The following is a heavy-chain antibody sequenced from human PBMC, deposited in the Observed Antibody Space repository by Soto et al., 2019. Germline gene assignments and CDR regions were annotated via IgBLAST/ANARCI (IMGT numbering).Heavy chain of an antibody. Sequence: GGSLRLSCAVSGFTFRSSPMSWVRQAPGKGLEWVSVTSYDGTTKYYADSVKGRFTISRDNSKNTLSLQMNSLSAEDTAVYYCAREVVRPYFDYWGQGISVTVSS. CDR1: GFTFRSSP. D-gene: IGHD2-2*01. V-gene: IGHV3-30-3*01. CDR2: TSYDGTTK. J-gene: IGHJ4*02. CDR3: AREVVRPYFDY.